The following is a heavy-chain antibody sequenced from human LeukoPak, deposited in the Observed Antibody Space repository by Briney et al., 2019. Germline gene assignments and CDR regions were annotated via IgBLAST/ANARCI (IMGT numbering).Heavy chain of an antibody. CDR3: ARVTYYDYVWGSSLGY. V-gene: IGHV1-18*01. D-gene: IGHD3-16*01. CDR2: ISAYNGNT. Sequence: ASVKVSCKASGYTFTSYGISWVRQAPGQGLEWMGWISAYNGNTNYAQKLQGRVTMTTDTSTSTAYMELRSLRSDDTAVYYCARVTYYDYVWGSSLGYWGQGTLVTVSS. CDR1: GYTFTSYG. J-gene: IGHJ4*02.